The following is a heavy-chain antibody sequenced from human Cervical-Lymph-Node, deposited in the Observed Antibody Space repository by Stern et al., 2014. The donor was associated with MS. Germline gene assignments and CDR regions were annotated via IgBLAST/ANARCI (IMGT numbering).Heavy chain of an antibody. CDR1: GFSFSNYW. Sequence: EDQLVESGGGLVQPGGSLRLSCAASGFSFSNYWMSWVRQAPGKGLEWVANVKGDGSEKYYVDSVKGRFTISRDNGKNSLYLQMNSLRAEDTAVYYCARDQGSSGWYGSAFDIWGQGTMVTVSS. CDR2: VKGDGSEK. J-gene: IGHJ3*02. CDR3: ARDQGSSGWYGSAFDI. V-gene: IGHV3-7*01. D-gene: IGHD6-19*01.